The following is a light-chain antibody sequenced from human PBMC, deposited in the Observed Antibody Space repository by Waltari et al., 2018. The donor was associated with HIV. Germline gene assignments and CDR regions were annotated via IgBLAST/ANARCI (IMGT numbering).Light chain of an antibody. CDR3: GSSTNSNIVL. J-gene: IGLJ2*01. V-gene: IGLV2-14*01. Sequence: QSALTQTASVSASPGQSITISCTGINNAIGPDKSVSWYQQHPGKVPKLLSYDVTNRPAGVSGRFSGSKSVNTASLTISWLQPDDEADYYCGSSTNSNIVLFGGGTKLTVL. CDR2: DVT. CDR1: NNAIGPDKS.